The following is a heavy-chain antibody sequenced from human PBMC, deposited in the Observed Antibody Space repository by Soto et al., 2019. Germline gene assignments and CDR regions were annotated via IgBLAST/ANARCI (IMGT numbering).Heavy chain of an antibody. CDR2: IYYSGST. V-gene: IGHV4-30-4*01. CDR1: GGSISSGDYY. J-gene: IGHJ4*02. CDR3: ARTTITLPFDY. Sequence: NPSETLSLTCTVSGGSISSGDYYWSWIRQPPGKGLEWIGYIYYSGSTYYNPSLKSRVTISVDTSKNQFSLKLSSVTAADTAVYYCARTTITLPFDYWGQGTLVTVSS. D-gene: IGHD5-12*01.